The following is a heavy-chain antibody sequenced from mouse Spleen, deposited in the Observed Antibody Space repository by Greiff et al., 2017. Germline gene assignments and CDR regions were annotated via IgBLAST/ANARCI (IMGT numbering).Heavy chain of an antibody. Sequence: VQLQQSGPELVKPGASVKISCKASGYSFTDYNMNWVKQSNGKSLEWIGVINPNYGTTSYNQKFKGKATLTVDQSSSTAYMQLNSLTSEDSAVYYCARSGGPYGDYPHWYFDVWGAGTTFTVSS. J-gene: IGHJ1*01. CDR1: GYSFTDYN. CDR3: ARSGGPYGDYPHWYFDV. V-gene: IGHV1-39*01. CDR2: INPNYGTT. D-gene: IGHD2-13*01.